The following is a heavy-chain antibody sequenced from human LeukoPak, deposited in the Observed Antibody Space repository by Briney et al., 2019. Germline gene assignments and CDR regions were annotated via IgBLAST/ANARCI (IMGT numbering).Heavy chain of an antibody. Sequence: SVKVSCKASGGTFSSYAISWVRQAPGQGLEWMGGIIPIFGTANYAQKFQGRVTITADKSTSTAHMELNSLRAEDTAVYYCAKDRFPRNYYDSSGYYGGDWFDPWGQGTLVTVSS. J-gene: IGHJ5*02. CDR3: AKDRFPRNYYDSSGYYGGDWFDP. D-gene: IGHD3-22*01. CDR2: IIPIFGTA. V-gene: IGHV1-69*06. CDR1: GGTFSSYA.